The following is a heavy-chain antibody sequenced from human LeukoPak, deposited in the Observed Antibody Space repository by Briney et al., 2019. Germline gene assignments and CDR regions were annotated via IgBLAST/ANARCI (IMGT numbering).Heavy chain of an antibody. D-gene: IGHD3-10*01. CDR2: IHRDGST. V-gene: IGHV3-66*01. Sequence: GGSLRLSCAVSGFTVSTNYTSWVRQAPGKGLEWVSIIHRDGSTYYADSVKGRFTISRDNAKNTLYIQINSLRAEDTGVYYCARDGEHVLAHDYWGQGTLVTVSS. CDR3: ARDGEHVLAHDY. J-gene: IGHJ4*02. CDR1: GFTVSTNY.